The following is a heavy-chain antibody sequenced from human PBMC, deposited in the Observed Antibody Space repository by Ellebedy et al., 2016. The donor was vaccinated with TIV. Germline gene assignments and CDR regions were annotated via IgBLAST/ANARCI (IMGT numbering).Heavy chain of an antibody. J-gene: IGHJ4*02. CDR2: VYYSGSP. V-gene: IGHV4-39*01. CDR1: GGSVSSTRYY. Sequence: MPGGSLRLSCSVSGGSVSSTRYYWAWIRQPPGKGLEYIVSVYYSGSPYYTPSFKSRVTLSADTSKNQFSLNLRTVTAADTAVYYCARIDPWQPIDDWGQGILVTISS. CDR3: ARIDPWQPIDD. D-gene: IGHD2-21*01.